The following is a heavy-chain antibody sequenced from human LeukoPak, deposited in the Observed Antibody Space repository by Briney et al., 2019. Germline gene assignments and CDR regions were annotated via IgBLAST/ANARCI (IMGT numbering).Heavy chain of an antibody. D-gene: IGHD1-26*01. CDR1: GGTFSSYA. Sequence: SVKVSCKASGGTFSSYAISWVRQAPGQGLEWMGGIIPIFGTANYAQKFQGRVTITTDESTSTAYMELSSLRSEDTAVYYCARDSPPIVGANIWGQGTLVTVSS. CDR2: IIPIFGTA. J-gene: IGHJ4*02. V-gene: IGHV1-69*05. CDR3: ARDSPPIVGANI.